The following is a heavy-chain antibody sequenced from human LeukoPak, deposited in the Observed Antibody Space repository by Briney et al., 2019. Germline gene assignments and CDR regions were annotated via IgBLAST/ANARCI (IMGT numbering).Heavy chain of an antibody. CDR3: ARDFGPYYYDSSGYPEATSAY. CDR1: GYTFTNYA. CDR2: INTNTGNP. V-gene: IGHV7-4-1*02. D-gene: IGHD3-22*01. J-gene: IGHJ4*02. Sequence: ASVKVSCKASGYTFTNYAVNWVRQAPGQGLEWMGWINTNTGNPTYAQGFTGRFVFSLDTSVSTAYLQISSLKAEDTAVYYCARDFGPYYYDSSGYPEATSAYWGQGTLVTVSS.